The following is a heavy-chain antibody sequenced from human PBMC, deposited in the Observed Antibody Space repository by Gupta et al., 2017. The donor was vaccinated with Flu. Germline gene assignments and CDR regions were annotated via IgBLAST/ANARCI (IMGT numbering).Heavy chain of an antibody. CDR2: IQYSGKT. CDR1: GGSISGTGDY. Sequence: QLQLQESGPGLVKPSATLSPTCTVSGGSISGTGDYWGWIRQPPGRGLEWIGSIQYSGKTYYNPSLKSRVTVSVDTSTNEFSLKLSSVIAADTAVYYCARHPGMDVWGQGTTVTVSS. J-gene: IGHJ6*02. CDR3: ARHPGMDV. V-gene: IGHV4-39*01.